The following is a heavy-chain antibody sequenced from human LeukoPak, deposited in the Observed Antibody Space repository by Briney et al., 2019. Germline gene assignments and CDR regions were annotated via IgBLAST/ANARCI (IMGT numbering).Heavy chain of an antibody. D-gene: IGHD3-10*01. CDR2: IDPNTGDT. V-gene: IGHV1-2*06. Sequence: ASVKVSCKASGQSLTGYFIHWVRQAPGQGLEWVGRIDPNTGDTIYAQNFQGRVTVTSATSISTAYMELSRLTSDDTAVYFCARLGLHGSGTYYFFDYWGQGTLATVSS. CDR3: ARLGLHGSGTYYFFDY. J-gene: IGHJ4*02. CDR1: GQSLTGYF.